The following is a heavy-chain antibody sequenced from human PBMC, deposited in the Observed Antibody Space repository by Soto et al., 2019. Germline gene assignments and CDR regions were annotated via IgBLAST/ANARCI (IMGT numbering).Heavy chain of an antibody. CDR1: GYTFTGYY. Sequence: ASVKVSCKASGYTFTGYYMHWVRQAPGQGLEWMGWINPNSGGTNYAQKFQGWVTMTRDTSISTAYMELSRLRSDDTAVYYCAVAGYYDSSGYPPDGMDVWGQGTTVTVSS. CDR3: AVAGYYDSSGYPPDGMDV. CDR2: INPNSGGT. J-gene: IGHJ6*02. V-gene: IGHV1-2*04. D-gene: IGHD3-22*01.